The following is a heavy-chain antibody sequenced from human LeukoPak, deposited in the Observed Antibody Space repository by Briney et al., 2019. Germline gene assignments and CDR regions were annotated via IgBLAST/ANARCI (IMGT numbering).Heavy chain of an antibody. D-gene: IGHD5-12*01. CDR2: IYYSGST. J-gene: IGHJ3*02. Sequence: PSETLSLACTVSAGSISSYYWRWIRQPPGKGPEWIGYIYYSGSTNYNPSLKSRVTISVDTSKNQFSLKLSSVTAADTAVYYCARVNWSGYDFRGAFDIWGQGTMVTVSS. V-gene: IGHV4-59*01. CDR3: ARVNWSGYDFRGAFDI. CDR1: AGSISSYY.